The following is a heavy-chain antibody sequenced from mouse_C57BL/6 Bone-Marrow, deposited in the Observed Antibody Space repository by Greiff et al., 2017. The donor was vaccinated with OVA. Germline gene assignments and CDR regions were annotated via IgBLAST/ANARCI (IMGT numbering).Heavy chain of an antibody. CDR3: ASYEIFDY. D-gene: IGHD2-3*01. J-gene: IGHJ2*01. CDR2: IYPRDGST. Sequence: VQLQQSGPELVKPGASVKLSCKASGYTFTSYAINWVQQRPGQGLEWIGWIYPRDGSTKYNETFKGKATLTVDTSSSTAYMELHSLTSEDSAVYFCASYEIFDYWGQGTTLTVSS. CDR1: GYTFTSYA. V-gene: IGHV1-85*01.